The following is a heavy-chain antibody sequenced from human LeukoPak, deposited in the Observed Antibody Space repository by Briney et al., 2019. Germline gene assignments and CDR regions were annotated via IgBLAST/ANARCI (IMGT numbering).Heavy chain of an antibody. CDR1: GGSINSYY. Sequence: PSETLSLTCTVSGGSINSYYWSWIRQPPRKGLEWIGYIYYSGSTNYNPSLKSRVTISVDTSKNQFSLKLSSVTAADTAVYYCARHGSTYALRNWGQGTLATVSS. CDR2: IYYSGST. CDR3: ARHGSTYALRN. D-gene: IGHD2-2*01. J-gene: IGHJ4*02. V-gene: IGHV4-59*08.